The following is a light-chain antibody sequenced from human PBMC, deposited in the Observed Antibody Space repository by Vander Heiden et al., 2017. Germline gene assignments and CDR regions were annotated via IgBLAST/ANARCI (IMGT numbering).Light chain of an antibody. Sequence: QSALTQPPSVSAAPGQRVTISRPGSSSHLRAGYEVHWHQQLPGTAPKLLIYGNTNRPSGVPDRFSGSKSGTSASLAITGLQAEDEADYYCQSYDSSLSGSTFGGGTKLTVL. V-gene: IGLV1-40*01. CDR3: QSYDSSLSGST. CDR1: SSHLRAGYE. J-gene: IGLJ2*01. CDR2: GNT.